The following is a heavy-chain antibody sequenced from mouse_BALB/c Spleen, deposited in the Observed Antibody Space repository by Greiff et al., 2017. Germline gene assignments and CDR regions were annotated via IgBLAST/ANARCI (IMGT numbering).Heavy chain of an antibody. CDR3: ARDEARATLAY. J-gene: IGHJ3*01. CDR2: IYPGDGDT. D-gene: IGHD3-1*01. CDR1: GYAFSSYW. Sequence: QVQLQQSGAALVRPGSSVKISCKASGYAFSSYWMNWVKQRPGQGLAWIGQIYPGDGDTNYNGKFKGKATLTADKSSSTAYMQLSSLTSEDSAVYFCARDEARATLAYWGQGTLVTVSA. V-gene: IGHV1-80*01.